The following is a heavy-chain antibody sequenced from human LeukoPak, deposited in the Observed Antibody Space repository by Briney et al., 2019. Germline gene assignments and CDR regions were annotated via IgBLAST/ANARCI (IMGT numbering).Heavy chain of an antibody. D-gene: IGHD5-18*01. J-gene: IGHJ4*02. CDR2: MYYSGAT. CDR1: GGSISSIGYY. V-gene: IGHV4-39*01. CDR3: ARHRGNSYGPIDY. Sequence: PSETLSLTCTVSGGSISSIGYYWGWIRQPPEKGLEGIGSMYYSGATYYNPSLKSRFTISIDTSKNQFSLKLSSVSAADTAVYYCARHRGNSYGPIDYWGQGTLVIVSS.